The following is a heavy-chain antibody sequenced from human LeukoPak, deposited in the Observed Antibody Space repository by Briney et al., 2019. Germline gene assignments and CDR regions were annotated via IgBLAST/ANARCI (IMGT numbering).Heavy chain of an antibody. D-gene: IGHD6-13*01. CDR1: GYTFTNYW. J-gene: IGHJ5*02. V-gene: IGHV5-51*01. CDR3: ARRPASVGGGFDP. CDR2: IYPGDSDT. Sequence: GESLKISCKASGYTFTNYWIGWVRQMPGKGLEWIGTIYPGDSDTRYSPSFQGQVTISVDKSISTAYLQWSSLRASDTAIYYCARRPASVGGGFDPWGQGTLVTVSS.